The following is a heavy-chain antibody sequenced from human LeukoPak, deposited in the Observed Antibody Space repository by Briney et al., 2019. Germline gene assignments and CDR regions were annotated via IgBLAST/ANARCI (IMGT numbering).Heavy chain of an antibody. V-gene: IGHV3-23*01. CDR1: GFTFSSYA. D-gene: IGHD3-9*01. CDR3: AKDELRYFDWQAPYYYYGMDV. CDR2: ISGSGSST. J-gene: IGHJ6*02. Sequence: GGSLRLSCAASGFTFSSYAMSWVRQAPGKGLEWVSAISGSGSSTYYADSVKGRFTISRDNSKNTLYLQMNSLRAEDPAVYYCAKDELRYFDWQAPYYYYGMDVWGQGTTVTVSS.